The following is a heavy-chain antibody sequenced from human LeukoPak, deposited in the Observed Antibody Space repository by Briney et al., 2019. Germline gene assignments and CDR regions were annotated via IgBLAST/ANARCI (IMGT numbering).Heavy chain of an antibody. CDR3: ARDPTTVTKGFDI. J-gene: IGHJ3*02. V-gene: IGHV4-59*11. CDR1: DASFSSHY. D-gene: IGHD4-17*01. CDR2: ISYTGST. Sequence: PSETLSLTCIVSDASFSSHYWTWIRQPPGKGLEWIGYISYTGSTNYNPSLKSRVTISVGTSKNQFSLKLSSVTAADTAVYYCARDPTTVTKGFDIWGQGTMVTVSS.